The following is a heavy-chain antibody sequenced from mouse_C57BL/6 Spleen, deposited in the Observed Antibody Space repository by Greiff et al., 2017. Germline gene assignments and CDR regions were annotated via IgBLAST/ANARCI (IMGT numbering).Heavy chain of an antibody. Sequence: VQLQQPGAELVKPGASVKMSCKASGYTFTSYWITWVKQRPGQGLEWIGDIYPGSGSTNYNEKFKSKATLTVDTSSSTAYMQLSSLTSEDSAVYYCARRDYYDYDGYAMDYWGQGTSVTVSS. CDR2: IYPGSGST. V-gene: IGHV1-55*01. CDR3: ARRDYYDYDGYAMDY. J-gene: IGHJ4*01. D-gene: IGHD2-4*01. CDR1: GYTFTSYW.